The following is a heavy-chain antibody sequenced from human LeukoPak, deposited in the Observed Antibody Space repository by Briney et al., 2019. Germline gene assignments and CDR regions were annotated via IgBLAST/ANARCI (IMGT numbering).Heavy chain of an antibody. J-gene: IGHJ6*04. Sequence: GESLKISCKGSGYSFTSYWISWVRQMPGKGLEWMGRIDPSVSYTNYSPSFQGHVTISADKSISTAYLQWSSLKASDTAMCYCARMTMVRGVTYYYGMDVWGKGTTVTVSS. CDR1: GYSFTSYW. CDR2: IDPSVSYT. CDR3: ARMTMVRGVTYYYGMDV. V-gene: IGHV5-10-1*01. D-gene: IGHD3-10*01.